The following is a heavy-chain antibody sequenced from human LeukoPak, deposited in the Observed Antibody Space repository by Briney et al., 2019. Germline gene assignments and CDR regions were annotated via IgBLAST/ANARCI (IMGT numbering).Heavy chain of an antibody. V-gene: IGHV3-30-3*01. D-gene: IGHD5-18*01. CDR3: ARDSPAAMAHFDY. CDR2: ISYDGSNK. J-gene: IGHJ4*02. Sequence: PGGSLRLSCAPSGFTFSSYAMHWVRQAPGKGLEWVAVISYDGSNKYYADSVKGRFTISRDNSKNTLYLQMNSLRAEDTAVYYCARDSPAAMAHFDYWGQGTLVTVSS. CDR1: GFTFSSYA.